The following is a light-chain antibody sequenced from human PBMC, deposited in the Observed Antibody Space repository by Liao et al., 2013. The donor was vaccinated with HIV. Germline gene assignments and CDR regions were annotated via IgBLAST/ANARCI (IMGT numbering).Light chain of an antibody. CDR3: QAWDSSTFV. J-gene: IGLJ1*01. Sequence: SYELTQPPSVSVFPGQTAIITCSGDNLGNKYTCWYQQRPGRSPLLVIFQDKKRPSGISDRFSGSNSGNTATLTISGTQTIDEADYYCQAWDSSTFVFGTGTKVTVL. CDR1: NLGNKY. V-gene: IGLV3-1*01. CDR2: QDK.